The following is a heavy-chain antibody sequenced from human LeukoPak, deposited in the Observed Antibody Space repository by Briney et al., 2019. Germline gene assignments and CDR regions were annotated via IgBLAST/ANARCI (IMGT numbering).Heavy chain of an antibody. D-gene: IGHD6-13*01. Sequence: GGSLRLSCAASGFTFSSYGMHWVRQAPGKGLEWVSAISGSGGSTYYADSVKGRFTISRDNSKNTLFLQMNSLRAEDTAVYYSAKDAVQLVIDYWGQGTLVTVSS. CDR2: ISGSGGST. CDR1: GFTFSSYG. J-gene: IGHJ4*02. V-gene: IGHV3-23*01. CDR3: AKDAVQLVIDY.